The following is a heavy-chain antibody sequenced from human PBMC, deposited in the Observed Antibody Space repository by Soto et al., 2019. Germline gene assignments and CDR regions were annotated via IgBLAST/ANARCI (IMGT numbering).Heavy chain of an antibody. CDR3: ARSTYSSGWYPYGVDV. J-gene: IGHJ6*02. CDR1: GYSFTNYW. Sequence: PGESLKISCKGSGYSFTNYWIGWVRQMPGKGLEWMGIIYPGDSDTRYSSSFQGQVTISADKSISTAYLQWSSLKASDTAMYYCARSTYSSGWYPYGVDVWGQGTTVTVSS. V-gene: IGHV5-51*01. D-gene: IGHD6-19*01. CDR2: IYPGDSDT.